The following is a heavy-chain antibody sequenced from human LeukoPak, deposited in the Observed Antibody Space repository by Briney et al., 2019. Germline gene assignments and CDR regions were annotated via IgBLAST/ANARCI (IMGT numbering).Heavy chain of an antibody. CDR1: GYSFTSCW. Sequence: GESLKISCKGSGYSFTSCWIGWVRQMPGKGLEWKGIIYPGDSDTRYSPSFQGQVTISADKSISTAYLQWRSLKASDTAMYYCVRLIGPDRSKWAAAGSLDYWGQGTLVTVSS. D-gene: IGHD6-13*01. V-gene: IGHV5-51*01. CDR3: VRLIGPDRSKWAAAGSLDY. CDR2: IYPGDSDT. J-gene: IGHJ4*02.